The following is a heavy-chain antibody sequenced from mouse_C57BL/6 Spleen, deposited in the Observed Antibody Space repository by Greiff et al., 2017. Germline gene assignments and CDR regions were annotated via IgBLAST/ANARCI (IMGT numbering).Heavy chain of an antibody. V-gene: IGHV1-55*01. D-gene: IGHD2-4*01. CDR1: GYTFTSYW. CDR2: IYPGSGST. J-gene: IGHJ2*01. Sequence: QVQLQQPGAELVKPGASVKMSCKASGYTFTSYWITWVKQRPGQGLEWIGDIYPGSGSTNYNEKFKSKATLTVDTSSSTAYMQLSSLPSEDSAVYYCARREIYYEYDGHYFDYWGQGTPLTVSS. CDR3: ARREIYYEYDGHYFDY.